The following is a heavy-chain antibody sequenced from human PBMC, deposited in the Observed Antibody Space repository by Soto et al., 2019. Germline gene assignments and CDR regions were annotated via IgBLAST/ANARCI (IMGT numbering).Heavy chain of an antibody. CDR1: GVTFSNYW. V-gene: IGHV3-74*01. CDR3: TRASRWREGNCYARGAVYY. Sequence: VQLVESGGGLVHPGGSLRLSCAASGVTFSNYWMHWVRQAPGKGLVWVSRINSEGGSTAYADSVKGRFTISRDNAENTLFLRMNSLRAEDMAVNYWTRASRWREGNCYARGAVYYWGQGTMVPVSS. J-gene: IGHJ3*01. D-gene: IGHD2-21*01. CDR2: INSEGGST.